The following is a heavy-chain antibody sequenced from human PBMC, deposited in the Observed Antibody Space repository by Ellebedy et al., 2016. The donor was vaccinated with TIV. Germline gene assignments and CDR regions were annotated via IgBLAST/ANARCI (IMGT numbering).Heavy chain of an antibody. CDR3: ARDRAYYYLDV. D-gene: IGHD4/OR15-4a*01. J-gene: IGHJ6*03. CDR1: GFSISSFW. Sequence: PGESLRLSCAASGFSISSFWLNWVRQAPGQGLAWVANIKNDGSDKYYVDSVKGRFTISRDNAKKTLYLQMNSLRDDDTAVYYCARDRAYYYLDVWGKGTTVTVSS. V-gene: IGHV3-7*01. CDR2: IKNDGSDK.